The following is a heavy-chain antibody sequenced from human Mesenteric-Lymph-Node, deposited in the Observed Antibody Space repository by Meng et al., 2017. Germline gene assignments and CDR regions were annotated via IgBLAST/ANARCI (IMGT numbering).Heavy chain of an antibody. CDR1: GGSISSGSYY. D-gene: IGHD5-18*01. Sequence: SETLSLTCTVSGGSISSGSYYWSWIRQPAGKGLEWIGRIYTSGSTNYNPSLKSRVTISVDTSKNQFSLKLSSVTAADTAVYYCARMHSYGPRNWFDPWGQGTLVTVSS. CDR2: IYTSGST. V-gene: IGHV4-61*02. J-gene: IGHJ5*02. CDR3: ARMHSYGPRNWFDP.